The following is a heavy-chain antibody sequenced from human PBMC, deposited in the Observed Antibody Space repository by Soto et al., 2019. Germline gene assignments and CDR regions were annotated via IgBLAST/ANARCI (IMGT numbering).Heavy chain of an antibody. Sequence: LRLSCAASGFTVSSTYMTWVRQAPGEGLDWVSVAYSGGNTYYADSVRGRFTVSRDNSKNILYLQMNSLRADDTAVYYCARATKEGSYYGMDVWGQGATVTVSS. CDR2: AYSGGNT. V-gene: IGHV3-66*01. J-gene: IGHJ6*02. D-gene: IGHD2-8*01. CDR1: GFTVSSTY. CDR3: ARATKEGSYYGMDV.